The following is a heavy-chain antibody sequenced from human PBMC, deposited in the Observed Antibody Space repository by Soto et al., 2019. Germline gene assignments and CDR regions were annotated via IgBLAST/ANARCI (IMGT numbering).Heavy chain of an antibody. D-gene: IGHD3-10*01. CDR3: TRDIGGKRAY. CDR1: GFKFSSYW. CDR2: IDEYGKTI. Sequence: EVQLVESGGGLVQPGGSLRLSCAASGFKFSSYWMHWVRQVPGKGLLWVSRIDEYGKTINYADSVRGRFTISRNNARNTLYLEMISMGPEDTALYYCTRDIGGKRAYWGPGTRVTVSS. V-gene: IGHV3-74*01. J-gene: IGHJ4*02.